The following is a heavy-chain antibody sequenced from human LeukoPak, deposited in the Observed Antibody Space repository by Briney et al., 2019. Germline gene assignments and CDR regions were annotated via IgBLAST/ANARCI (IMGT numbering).Heavy chain of an antibody. CDR3: ARVRNPIDY. J-gene: IGHJ4*02. CDR2: ISSGSSYI. V-gene: IGHV3-21*01. CDR1: GFTFSSYS. Sequence: GGSLRLSCAASGFTFSSYSMNWVRQAPGKGLEWVSSISSGSSYIYYAGSVKGRFTISRENAKTSLYLQMNSLRAEDTAVYYCARVRNPIDYWGQGTLVTVSS. D-gene: IGHD1-14*01.